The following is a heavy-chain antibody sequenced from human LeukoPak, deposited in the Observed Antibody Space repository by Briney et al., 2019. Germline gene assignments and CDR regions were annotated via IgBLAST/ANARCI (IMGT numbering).Heavy chain of an antibody. Sequence: SETLSLTCAVSGGSISSGGYSWSWIRQPPGKGLEWIGYIYHSGSTNYNPSLKSRVTISVDTSKNQFSLKLSSVTAADTAVYYCARQGSGWYPYYYYGMDVWGQGTTVTVSS. J-gene: IGHJ6*02. CDR1: GGSISSGGYS. V-gene: IGHV4-30-2*01. CDR2: IYHSGST. CDR3: ARQGSGWYPYYYYGMDV. D-gene: IGHD6-19*01.